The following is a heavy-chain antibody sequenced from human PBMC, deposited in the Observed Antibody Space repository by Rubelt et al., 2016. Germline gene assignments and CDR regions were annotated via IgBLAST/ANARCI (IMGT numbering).Heavy chain of an antibody. J-gene: IGHJ6*02. V-gene: IGHV4-59*01. Sequence: QVQLEESGPGLVKPSETLSLACNVSGGFISTYYWNWMRQPPGKGLAGIGSIYYSGSTSYNPSLQIRVTISVDTSKNMFSLNLTVVTAADAALYYCARAAGYGSGNYPGYYGMDVWGQGTTVTVSS. CDR1: GGFISTYY. CDR3: ARAAGYGSGNYPGYYGMDV. CDR2: IYYSGST. D-gene: IGHD3-10*01.